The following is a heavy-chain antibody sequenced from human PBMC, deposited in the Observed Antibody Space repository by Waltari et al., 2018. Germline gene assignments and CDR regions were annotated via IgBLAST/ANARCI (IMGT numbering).Heavy chain of an antibody. V-gene: IGHV3-7*01. CDR1: GFTFSTYW. CDR3: ARLGVNTAYYSSDF. Sequence: EVQLVQSGGGLVQPGGSLTLSCAASGFTFSTYWMTWVRQAPGRGLEWVAEIHQFGGEKYYADSVKGRFTISRDNAQNSLYLRMNSLRAEDTAIYYCARLGVNTAYYSSDFWGQGTLVTVSS. CDR2: IHQFGGEK. J-gene: IGHJ3*01. D-gene: IGHD3-9*01.